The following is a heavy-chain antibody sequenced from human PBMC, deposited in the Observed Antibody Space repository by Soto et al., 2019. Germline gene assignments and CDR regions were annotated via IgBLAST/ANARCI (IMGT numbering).Heavy chain of an antibody. CDR3: AKDPLKYSSSWYLEWWFDP. V-gene: IGHV3-23*01. J-gene: IGHJ5*02. Sequence: PGGSLRLSCAASGFTFSSYAMSWVRQAPGKGLEWVSGISGSGDSTYYADSVKGRFTISRDNSKNTLYLQMNSLRAEDTAVYYCAKDPLKYSSSWYLEWWFDPWGQGTLVTVSS. D-gene: IGHD6-13*01. CDR2: ISGSGDST. CDR1: GFTFSSYA.